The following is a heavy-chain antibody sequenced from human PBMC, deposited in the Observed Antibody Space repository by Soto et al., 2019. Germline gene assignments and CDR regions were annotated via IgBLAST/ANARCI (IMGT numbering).Heavy chain of an antibody. CDR2: ISSSSSTI. V-gene: IGHV3-48*01. CDR3: ARGRRSGRDAFDF. CDR1: GFTFSSYS. D-gene: IGHD1-26*01. Sequence: EVQLVESGGGLVQPGGSLRLSCTASGFTFSSYSMNWVRQAPGKGLEWVSYISSSSSTIYYADSVKGRFTISRDNAENSPYLQMNSLRAEDTGVYYCARGRRSGRDAFDFWGQGTMVTVSS. J-gene: IGHJ3*01.